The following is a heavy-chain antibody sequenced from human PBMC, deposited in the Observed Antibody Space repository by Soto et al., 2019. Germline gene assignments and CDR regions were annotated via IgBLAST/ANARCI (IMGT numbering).Heavy chain of an antibody. D-gene: IGHD2-15*01. Sequence: ASVKVSCKASGYTFTGYYMHWVRQAPGQGLEWMGWINPNSGGTNYAQKFQGWVTMTRDTSISTAYMELSRLRSDDTAVYYCARALVVKPREESTVTHAPYYYYGMDVWGQGTTVTVSS. CDR3: ARALVVKPREESTVTHAPYYYYGMDV. J-gene: IGHJ6*02. V-gene: IGHV1-2*04. CDR1: GYTFTGYY. CDR2: INPNSGGT.